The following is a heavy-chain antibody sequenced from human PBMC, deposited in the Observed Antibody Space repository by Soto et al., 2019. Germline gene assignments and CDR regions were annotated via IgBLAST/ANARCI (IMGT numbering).Heavy chain of an antibody. V-gene: IGHV3-33*01. J-gene: IGHJ4*02. Sequence: GGSLRLSCAASGFTFSSYGMHWVRQAPGKGLEWVAVIWYDGSNKYYADSVKGRFTISRDNSKNTLYLQMNSLRAEDTAVYYCARDGDSSGYYPSCFDYWGQGTLVTVSS. D-gene: IGHD3-22*01. CDR2: IWYDGSNK. CDR3: ARDGDSSGYYPSCFDY. CDR1: GFTFSSYG.